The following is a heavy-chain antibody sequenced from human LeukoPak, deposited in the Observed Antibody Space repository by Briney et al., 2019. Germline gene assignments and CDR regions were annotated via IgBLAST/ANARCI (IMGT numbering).Heavy chain of an antibody. V-gene: IGHV1-2*02. CDR3: ARFLSKQQLSDY. D-gene: IGHD6-13*01. CDR1: GYTFTGYY. Sequence: ASVKVSCKASGYTFTGYYMHWVRQAPGQGLEWMGWINPNSGGTNYAQKFQGRVTMTRDTSISTAYMELSRPRSDDTAVYYCARFLSKQQLSDYWGQGTLVTVSS. CDR2: INPNSGGT. J-gene: IGHJ4*02.